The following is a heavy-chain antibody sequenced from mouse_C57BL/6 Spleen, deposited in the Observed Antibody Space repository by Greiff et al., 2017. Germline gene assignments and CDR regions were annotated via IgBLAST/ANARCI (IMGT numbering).Heavy chain of an antibody. CDR3: ARLGGYYYFDD. CDR2: IYPGDGDT. V-gene: IGHV1-80*01. CDR1: GYAFSSYW. Sequence: QVQLQQSGAELVKPGASVKISCKASGYAFSSYWLNWVKQRPGKGLEWIGQIYPGDGDTNYNGKFKGKATLTADKSSSTAYMQLSSLTSEDSAVYFCARLGGYYYFDDWGQGTTRTVSS. D-gene: IGHD3-2*02. J-gene: IGHJ2*01.